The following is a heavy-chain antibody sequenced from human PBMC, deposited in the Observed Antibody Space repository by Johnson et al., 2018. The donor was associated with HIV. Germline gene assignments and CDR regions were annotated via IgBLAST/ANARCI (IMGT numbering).Heavy chain of an antibody. CDR2: ISGSSGDI. CDR1: GFTFSSYA. D-gene: IGHD4-17*01. J-gene: IGHJ3*02. Sequence: VQLVESGGGVVRPGGSLRLSCAASGFTFSSYAMSWVRQAPGKGLEWVSAISGSSGDIIRYADSVKGRFTISRDNAKNSLILQMNSLRDEDTAVYYCARRTVTALFDIWGQGTLVTVSS. CDR3: ARRTVTALFDI. V-gene: IGHV3-23*04.